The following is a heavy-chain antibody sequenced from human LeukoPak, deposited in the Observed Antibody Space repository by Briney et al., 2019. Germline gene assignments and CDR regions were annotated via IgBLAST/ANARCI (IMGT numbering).Heavy chain of an antibody. CDR1: GGTFSSYA. D-gene: IGHD4-17*01. V-gene: IGHV1-69*13. CDR3: ARAVFYGDYGPYYFDY. CDR2: IIPIFGTA. Sequence: SVKVSCKASGGTFSSYAISWVRQAPGQGLEWMGGIIPIFGTANYAQKFQGRVTITADESTSTAYMELSSLRSEDTAVYYCARAVFYGDYGPYYFDYWGQGTLVTISS. J-gene: IGHJ4*02.